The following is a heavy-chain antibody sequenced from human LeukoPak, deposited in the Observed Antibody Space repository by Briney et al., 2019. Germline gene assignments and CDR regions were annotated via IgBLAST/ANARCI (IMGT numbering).Heavy chain of an antibody. CDR3: AKRHPTSWYVVDY. CDR2: ISDHEINK. CDR1: GFTFSAYG. Sequence: PGGSLRLSCATSGFTFSAYGMDWVRQAPGKGLDWVAFISDHEINKYYAHSVKGRFAISRDNSKNTLYLQMNSLRAEDTAVYYCAKRHPTSWYVVDYWGQGTLVTVSS. J-gene: IGHJ4*02. V-gene: IGHV3-30*18. D-gene: IGHD6-13*01.